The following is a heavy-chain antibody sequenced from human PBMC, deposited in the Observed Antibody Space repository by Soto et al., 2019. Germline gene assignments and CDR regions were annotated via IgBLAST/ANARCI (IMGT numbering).Heavy chain of an antibody. Sequence: PSETLSVTCTVSGGSISSYYWSLILQPPGKGLEWIRYIYYSGSTNYNPSLKSRVTISVDTSKNQFSLKLNSMTAADTAVYYCARHNYGSGSTYFDYWGQGTLVTVSS. V-gene: IGHV4-59*08. CDR1: GGSISSYY. CDR3: ARHNYGSGSTYFDY. CDR2: IYYSGST. J-gene: IGHJ4*02. D-gene: IGHD3-10*01.